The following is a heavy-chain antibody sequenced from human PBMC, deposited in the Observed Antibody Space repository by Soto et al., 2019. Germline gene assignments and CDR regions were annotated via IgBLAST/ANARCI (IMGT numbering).Heavy chain of an antibody. Sequence: VGSLRLSCAASGFTLSSYSMNWVRQAPRKGLEWVSYISSSSSTMYYADSVKGRVTISRDNAKNSLYLQMYSLRDEDTAVYYCVRGRSDSLMDVWGQGTTVTVSS. CDR1: GFTLSSYS. D-gene: IGHD2-21*01. J-gene: IGHJ6*02. CDR2: ISSSSSTM. CDR3: VRGRSDSLMDV. V-gene: IGHV3-48*02.